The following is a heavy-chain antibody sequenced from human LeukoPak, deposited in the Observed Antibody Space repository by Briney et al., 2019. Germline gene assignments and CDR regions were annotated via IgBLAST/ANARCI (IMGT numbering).Heavy chain of an antibody. Sequence: SETLYLTCTVSGGSISSGSYYWSWIRQPAGMGLEWIGRIYTSGSTNYNPSLKSRVTISVDTSKNQFSLKLSSVTAADTAVYYCARGNYGDYVGRYYYYYMDVWGKGTTVTVSS. D-gene: IGHD4-17*01. CDR1: GGSISSGSYY. CDR3: ARGNYGDYVGRYYYYYMDV. V-gene: IGHV4-61*02. J-gene: IGHJ6*03. CDR2: IYTSGST.